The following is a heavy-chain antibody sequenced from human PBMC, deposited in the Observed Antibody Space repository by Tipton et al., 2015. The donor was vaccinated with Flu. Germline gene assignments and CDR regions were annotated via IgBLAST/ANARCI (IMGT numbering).Heavy chain of an antibody. D-gene: IGHD3-3*01. Sequence: SGFTFSTYGMHWVRQAPGKGLEWVAVIGSDGSNKYYADSVKGRFTISRDSSKNTVYLQVDSLRAEDTAVYYCARSRTVFGVVMPFDYWGQGTLVTVSS. V-gene: IGHV3-33*01. J-gene: IGHJ4*02. CDR3: ARSRTVFGVVMPFDY. CDR1: GFTFSTYG. CDR2: IGSDGSNK.